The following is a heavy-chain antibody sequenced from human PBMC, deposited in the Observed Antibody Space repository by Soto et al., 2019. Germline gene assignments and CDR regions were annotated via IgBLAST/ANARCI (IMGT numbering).Heavy chain of an antibody. V-gene: IGHV3-21*01. CDR2: ISSSSSYI. CDR3: ARDLTVVTPPPPIWYGMDV. J-gene: IGHJ6*02. D-gene: IGHD2-21*02. Sequence: GESLKISCAASGFTFSSYSMNWVRQAPGKGLEWVSSISSSSSYIYYADSVKGRFTISRDNAKNSLYLQMNSLRAEDTAVYYCARDLTVVTPPPPIWYGMDVWGQGTTVTVSS. CDR1: GFTFSSYS.